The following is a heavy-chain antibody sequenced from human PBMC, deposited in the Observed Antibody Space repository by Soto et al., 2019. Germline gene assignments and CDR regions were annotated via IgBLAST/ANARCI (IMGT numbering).Heavy chain of an antibody. D-gene: IGHD2-8*01. CDR3: ARRGTGCTNGVCYTLHWFDP. CDR2: IYYSGST. V-gene: IGHV4-39*01. J-gene: IGHJ5*02. CDR1: GGSISSSSYY. Sequence: SETLSLTCTVSGGSISSSSYYCGWIRQPPGKGLEWIGSIYYSGSTYYNPSLKSRVTISVDTSKNQFSLKLSSVTAADTAVYYCARRGTGCTNGVCYTLHWFDPWGQGTLVTVSS.